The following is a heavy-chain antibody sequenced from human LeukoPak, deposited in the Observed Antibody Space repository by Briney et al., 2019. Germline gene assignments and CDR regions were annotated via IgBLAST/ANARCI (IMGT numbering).Heavy chain of an antibody. CDR3: AKEGKSSGWYEDYFDY. J-gene: IGHJ4*02. CDR1: GFTFSSYA. D-gene: IGHD6-19*01. CDR2: ISYDGSNK. Sequence: PGGSLRLSCAASGFTFSSYAMHWVCQAPGKGLEWVAVISYDGSNKYYADSVKGRFTISRDNSKNTLYLQMNSLRAEDTAVYYCAKEGKSSGWYEDYFDYWGQGTLVTVSS. V-gene: IGHV3-30-3*01.